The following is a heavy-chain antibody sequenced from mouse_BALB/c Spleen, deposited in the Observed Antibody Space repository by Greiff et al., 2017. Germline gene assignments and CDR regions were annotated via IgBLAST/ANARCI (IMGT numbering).Heavy chain of an antibody. CDR1: GFAFSSYD. V-gene: IGHV5-12-1*01. CDR3: ARHDYDYDGAWFAY. J-gene: IGHJ3*01. Sequence: DVKLVESGGGLVKPGGSLKLSCAASGFAFSSYDMSWVRQTPEKRLEWVAYISSGGGSTYYPDTVKGRFTISRDNAKNTLYLQMSSLKSEDTAMYYCARHDYDYDGAWFAYWGQGTLVTVSA. CDR2: ISSGGGST. D-gene: IGHD2-4*01.